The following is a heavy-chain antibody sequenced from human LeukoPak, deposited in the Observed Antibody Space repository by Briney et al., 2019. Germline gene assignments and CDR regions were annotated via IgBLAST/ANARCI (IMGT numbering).Heavy chain of an antibody. V-gene: IGHV3-30*02. CDR2: IRYDGSNK. J-gene: IGHJ5*02. Sequence: PGGSLRLSCAASGFTFSRFGMHWVRQAPGKGLEWVAFIRYDGSNKYYADSVKGRFTISRDNSKNTLYLQMNSLRAEDTAVYYCARSAIVVVPAAIPRPNWCDTWGQGTLVTFSS. CDR1: GFTFSRFG. D-gene: IGHD2-2*01. CDR3: ARSAIVVVPAAIPRPNWCDT.